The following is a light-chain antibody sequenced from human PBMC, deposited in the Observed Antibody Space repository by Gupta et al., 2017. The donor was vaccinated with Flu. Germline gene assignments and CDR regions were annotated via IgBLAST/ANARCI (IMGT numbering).Light chain of an antibody. CDR2: SNN. CDR1: SANIGGHY. J-gene: IGLJ3*02. Sequence: RVTTSCSGSSANIGGHYVYWYQQLPRTAPRLLIYSNNQRPSGVPDRFSGSKSGTSASLAISGLRSEDEADYYCAAWDDSLPGPVFGGGTKLTVL. CDR3: AAWDDSLPGPV. V-gene: IGLV1-47*01.